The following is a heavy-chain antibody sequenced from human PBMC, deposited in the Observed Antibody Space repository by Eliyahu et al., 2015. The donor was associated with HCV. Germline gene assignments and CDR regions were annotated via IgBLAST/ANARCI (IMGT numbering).Heavy chain of an antibody. D-gene: IGHD6-13*01. CDR1: GGSVINYY. CDR3: AGERNIGAQEGMDV. CDR2: IYYSGTGTT. J-gene: IGHJ6*02. V-gene: IGHV4-59*02. Sequence: LVKPSETLSLTCTVSGGSVINYYWSWIRRPPGKGXEWIGYIYYSGTGTTKYNPSLRGRVTISLETSKNQFSLKLTSVTATDAAVYYXAGERNIGAQEGMDVWGQGTTVTVSS.